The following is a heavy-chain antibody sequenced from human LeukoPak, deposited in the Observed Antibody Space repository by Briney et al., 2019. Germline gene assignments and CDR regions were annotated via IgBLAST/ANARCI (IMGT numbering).Heavy chain of an antibody. V-gene: IGHV3-48*04. D-gene: IGHD3-9*01. CDR2: ISSSGSTI. CDR3: ARVAARSFDWLSRGIQTHYYMDV. Sequence: PGGSLRLSCTASGFTFSIYSINWVRQAPGKGLEWVSYISSSGSTIYYTDSVKGRFTISRDNAKNSLYLQMNSLRAEDTAVYYCARVAARSFDWLSRGIQTHYYMDVWGKGTTVTVSS. CDR1: GFTFSIYS. J-gene: IGHJ6*03.